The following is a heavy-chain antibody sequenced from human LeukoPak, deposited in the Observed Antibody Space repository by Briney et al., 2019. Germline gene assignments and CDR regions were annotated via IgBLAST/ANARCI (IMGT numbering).Heavy chain of an antibody. D-gene: IGHD2-15*01. CDR2: IYTSGST. V-gene: IGHV4-4*07. J-gene: IGHJ6*02. CDR3: ARDVVPRVVAATVQSRYYYYGMDV. Sequence: SETLSLTCTASGCSISSYYWSWIRQPAGKGQEWIRRIYTSGSTNYNPSLKSRVTTSVETSKNHFSLKLSSVTAADTAVYYCARDVVPRVVAATVQSRYYYYGMDVWGQGTTVTVSS. CDR1: GCSISSYY.